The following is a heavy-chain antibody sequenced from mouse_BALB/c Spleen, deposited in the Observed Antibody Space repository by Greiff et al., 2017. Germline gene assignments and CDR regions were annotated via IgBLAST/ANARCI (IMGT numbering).Heavy chain of an antibody. V-gene: IGHV5-6-5*01. CDR2: ISSGGST. CDR3: ARGYGNYEGAMDY. Sequence: EVQRVESGGGLVKPGGSLKLSCAASGFTFSSYAMSWVRQTPEKRLEWVASISSGGSTYYPDSVKGRFTISRDNARNILYLQMSSLRSEDTAMYYCARGYGNYEGAMDYWGQGTSVTVSS. CDR1: GFTFSSYA. D-gene: IGHD2-10*02. J-gene: IGHJ4*01.